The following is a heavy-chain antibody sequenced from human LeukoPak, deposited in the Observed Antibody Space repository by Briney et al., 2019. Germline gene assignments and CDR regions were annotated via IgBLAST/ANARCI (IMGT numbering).Heavy chain of an antibody. D-gene: IGHD5-24*01. CDR2: IYYSGST. CDR1: GGSINNYH. V-gene: IGHV4-59*01. CDR3: ARADGYNQELDY. J-gene: IGHJ4*02. Sequence: SETLSLTCTVSGGSINNYHWSWIRQPPGKGLEWIGYIYYSGSTSYNPSLKSRVTISVDTSKNQFSLKLSSVTAADTAVYYCARADGYNQELDYWGQGTLVTVSS.